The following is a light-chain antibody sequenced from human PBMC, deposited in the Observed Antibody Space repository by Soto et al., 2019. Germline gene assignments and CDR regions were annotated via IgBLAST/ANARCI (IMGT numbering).Light chain of an antibody. V-gene: IGLV1-51*01. CDR1: SSNIGNNY. J-gene: IGLJ7*01. CDR2: DNT. CDR3: ATWDSSLSAAV. Sequence: QSVLTQPPSVSAAPGQRVTISCSGSSSNIGNNYVSWYQHLPGTAPKLLIYDNTKRPSGIPDRFSASKSGTSATLGIAGLQTGDEADEYCATWDSSLSAAVCGGGTQLTVL.